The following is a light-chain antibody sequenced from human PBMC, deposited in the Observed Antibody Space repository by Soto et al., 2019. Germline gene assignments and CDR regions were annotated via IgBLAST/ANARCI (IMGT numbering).Light chain of an antibody. CDR1: QSVSSSY. CDR3: QQYASSHLT. CDR2: DAS. J-gene: IGKJ4*01. V-gene: IGKV3-20*01. Sequence: EIELTQSPGTLSLSPGERATLSCRDSQSVSSSYLAWYQQKPGQAPRLLIYDASSRATGIPDRFSGSGAGTDFTLTISRLQPEDFAVYYCQQYASSHLTFGGGTKVELK.